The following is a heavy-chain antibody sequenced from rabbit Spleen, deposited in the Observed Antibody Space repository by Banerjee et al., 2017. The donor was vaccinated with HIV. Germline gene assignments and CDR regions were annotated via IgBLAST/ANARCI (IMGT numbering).Heavy chain of an antibody. V-gene: IGHV1S45*01. J-gene: IGHJ6*01. CDR3: ARDSSTSFSSYGMDL. CDR1: GFSFSSSDY. CDR2: IAGSSSGFT. Sequence: QEQLEGSGGGLVKPEGSLALTCKASGFSFSSSDYICWVRQAPGKGLEWISCIAGSSSGFTYSATWAKGRFTISKTSSTTVTLQMTSLTAADTATYFCARDSSTSFSSYGMDLWGQGTLVTVS. D-gene: IGHD1-1*01.